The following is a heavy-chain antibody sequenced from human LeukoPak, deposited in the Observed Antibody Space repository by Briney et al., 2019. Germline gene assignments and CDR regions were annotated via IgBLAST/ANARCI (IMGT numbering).Heavy chain of an antibody. J-gene: IGHJ4*02. CDR2: INSDGSST. V-gene: IGHV3-74*01. Sequence: GGSLRLSCAASGFTFSSYWMHWVRQAPGKGLVWVSRINSDGSSTSYADSVKGRFAISRDNAKNTLYLQMNSLRAEDTAVYYCARVPYSSSWSLDYWGQGTLVTVSS. CDR3: ARVPYSSSWSLDY. D-gene: IGHD6-13*01. CDR1: GFTFSSYW.